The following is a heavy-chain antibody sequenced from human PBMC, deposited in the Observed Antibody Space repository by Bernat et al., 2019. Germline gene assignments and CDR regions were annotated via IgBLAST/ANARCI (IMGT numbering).Heavy chain of an antibody. CDR3: AGGGYGDYRTFDY. V-gene: IGHV3-33*01. J-gene: IGHJ4*02. D-gene: IGHD4-17*01. Sequence: QVQLVESGGGVVQPGRSLRLSCAASGFTFSSYGMHWVRQAPGKGLEWVAVIWYDGSNKYYADSVKGRFTISRDNSKNTLYLQMNSLRAEDTAVYYCAGGGYGDYRTFDYWGQGTLVTVSS. CDR1: GFTFSSYG. CDR2: IWYDGSNK.